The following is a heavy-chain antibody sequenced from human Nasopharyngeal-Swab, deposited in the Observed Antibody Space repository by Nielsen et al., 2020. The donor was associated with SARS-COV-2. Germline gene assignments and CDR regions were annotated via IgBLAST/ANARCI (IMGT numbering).Heavy chain of an antibody. CDR2: IYYSGST. V-gene: IGHV4-39*01. J-gene: IGHJ6*03. D-gene: IGHD1-14*01. CDR3: ARQIPEIRYYCYMDV. Sequence: PGKGLEWIGSIYYSGSTYYNPSLKSRVTISVDTSKNQFSLKLSSVTAADTAVYYCARQIPEIRYYCYMDVWGKGTTVTVSS.